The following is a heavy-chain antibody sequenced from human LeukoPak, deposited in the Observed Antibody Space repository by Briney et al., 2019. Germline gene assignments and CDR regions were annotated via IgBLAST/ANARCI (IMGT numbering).Heavy chain of an antibody. Sequence: QPGGSLRLSCAASGFTLSTYAMSWVRQAPGEGLEWVSGISDSGDGTYYAESVKGRFTISRDNSKNTVFLQMNSLRADDTAKYYCAKDKAPGSWPTPSDFWGQGTLVTVSS. CDR3: AKDKAPGSWPTPSDF. J-gene: IGHJ4*02. CDR2: ISDSGDGT. D-gene: IGHD6-13*01. CDR1: GFTLSTYA. V-gene: IGHV3-23*01.